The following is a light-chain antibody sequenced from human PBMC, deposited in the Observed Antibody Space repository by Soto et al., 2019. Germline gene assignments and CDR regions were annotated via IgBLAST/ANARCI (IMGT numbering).Light chain of an antibody. CDR1: QSVSSD. CDR2: GAS. Sequence: EIVMTQSPATLSVSPGERATLSCRASQSVSSDLAWYQQKPGQAPRLLIYGASTRATGIPATFSGSGSGTEFTLTITSLXSEDFAVYYCQQYNEWPLTFGGGTKVEIK. CDR3: QQYNEWPLT. J-gene: IGKJ4*01. V-gene: IGKV3-15*01.